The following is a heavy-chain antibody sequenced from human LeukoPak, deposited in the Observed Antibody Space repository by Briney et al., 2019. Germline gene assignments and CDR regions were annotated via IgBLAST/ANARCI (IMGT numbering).Heavy chain of an antibody. CDR3: AKAQWELPLNYYFDY. Sequence: GGSLRLSCAASGFTFGSYAMSWVRQAPGKGLEWVSAISGSGGSTYYADSVKGRFTVSRDNSKNTLYLQMNSLRAEDTAVYYCAKAQWELPLNYYFDYWGQGTLVTVSS. D-gene: IGHD1-26*01. J-gene: IGHJ4*02. CDR2: ISGSGGST. CDR1: GFTFGSYA. V-gene: IGHV3-23*01.